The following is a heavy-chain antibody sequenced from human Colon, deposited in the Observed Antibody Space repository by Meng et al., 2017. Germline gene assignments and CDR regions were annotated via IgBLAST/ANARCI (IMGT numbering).Heavy chain of an antibody. Sequence: QVQLRQWGAGLSKPSETMSRTCAVYGGSFSDPYLTWMRQPPGKGLEWVGEIHPSGSTYYSPSLQSRVTITLATSKNQFSLMLSSMTAADTAVYYCARGVDWAKSGNFWDQGTLVTVSS. V-gene: IGHV4-34*01. CDR3: ARGVDWAKSGNF. CDR1: GGSFSDPY. D-gene: IGHD3-9*01. J-gene: IGHJ4*02. CDR2: IHPSGST.